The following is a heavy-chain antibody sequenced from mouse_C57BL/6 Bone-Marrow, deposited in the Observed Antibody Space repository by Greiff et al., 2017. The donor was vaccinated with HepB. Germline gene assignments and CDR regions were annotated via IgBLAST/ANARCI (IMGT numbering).Heavy chain of an antibody. Sequence: VQLQQPGTELVKPGASVKLSCKASGYTFTSYWMHWVKQRPGQGLEWIGNINPSNGGTNYNEKFKSKATLTVDKSSSTAYMQLSSLTSEDSAVYCCANEGYGNYLFDYWGQGTTLTVSS. J-gene: IGHJ2*01. V-gene: IGHV1-53*01. D-gene: IGHD2-1*01. CDR1: GYTFTSYW. CDR2: INPSNGGT. CDR3: ANEGYGNYLFDY.